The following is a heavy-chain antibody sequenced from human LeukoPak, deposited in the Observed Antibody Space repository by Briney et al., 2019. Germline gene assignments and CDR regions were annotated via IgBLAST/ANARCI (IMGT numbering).Heavy chain of an antibody. J-gene: IGHJ4*02. Sequence: GGSLRLSCVAPGFTFSSYSMNWVRQAPGKGLEWVSYISTSSSPIYYVDSVKGRFTISRDNAMNSLYLQMKSLRAEDTAVYYCAKDTSIGRYCTNGVCSPFDYWGQGTLVTVSS. CDR3: AKDTSIGRYCTNGVCSPFDY. D-gene: IGHD2-8*01. V-gene: IGHV3-48*01. CDR1: GFTFSSYS. CDR2: ISTSSSPI.